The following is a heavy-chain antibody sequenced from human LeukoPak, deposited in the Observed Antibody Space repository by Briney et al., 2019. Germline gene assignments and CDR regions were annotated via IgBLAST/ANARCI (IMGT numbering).Heavy chain of an antibody. J-gene: IGHJ6*03. V-gene: IGHV4-34*01. CDR3: AGTMVRGVIYYYYYMDV. Sequence: PSETLSLTCAVYGGSFSGYYWSWIRQPPGKGLEWIGEINHSGSTNYNPSLKSRVTISVDTSKNQFSLKLSSVTAADTAVYYCAGTMVRGVIYYYYYMDVWGKGTTVTISS. CDR2: INHSGST. CDR1: GGSFSGYY. D-gene: IGHD3-10*01.